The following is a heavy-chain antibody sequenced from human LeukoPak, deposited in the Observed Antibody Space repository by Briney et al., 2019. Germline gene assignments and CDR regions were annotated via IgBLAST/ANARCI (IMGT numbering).Heavy chain of an antibody. CDR2: ISSSSSYT. CDR3: ARPASGSGAYAFDI. CDR1: GFTFSDYY. Sequence: GGSLRLSCAASGFTFSDYYMSWIRQAPGKGLEWVSYISSSSSYTNYADSVKGRFTISRDNAKNSLYLQMNSLRAEDTAVYYCARPASGSGAYAFDIWGQGTMVTVSS. V-gene: IGHV3-11*03. J-gene: IGHJ3*02. D-gene: IGHD1-26*01.